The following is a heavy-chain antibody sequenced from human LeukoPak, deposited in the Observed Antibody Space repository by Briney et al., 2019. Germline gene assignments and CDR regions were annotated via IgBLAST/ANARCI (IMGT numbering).Heavy chain of an antibody. CDR2: ISSSGDNT. J-gene: IGHJ4*02. V-gene: IGHV3-23*01. CDR3: AKKWGTGLQRFIDY. D-gene: IGHD7-27*01. CDR1: GFTFSSYA. Sequence: GGSLRLSCAVSGFTFSSYAMSWVRQAPGKGLEWVSAISSSGDNTYYADSVKGRFTISRDSSKNTLFLQMNSLRAEDTAVYYCAKKWGTGLQRFIDYWGQGTLVTVSS.